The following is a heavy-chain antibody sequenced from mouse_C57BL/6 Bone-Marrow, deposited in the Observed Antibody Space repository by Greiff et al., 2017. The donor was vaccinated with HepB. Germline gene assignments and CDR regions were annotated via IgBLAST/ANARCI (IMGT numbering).Heavy chain of an antibody. CDR2: ISYSGST. CDR3: ARYYYGSSYGFDV. Sequence: EVKLMESGPGLAKPSQTLSLTCSVTGYSITSDYWNWIRKFPGNKLEYMGYISYSGSTYYNPSLKSRISITRDTSKNQYYLQLNSVTTEDTATYYCARYYYGSSYGFDVWGTGTTVTVSS. CDR1: GYSITSDY. V-gene: IGHV3-8*01. D-gene: IGHD1-1*01. J-gene: IGHJ1*03.